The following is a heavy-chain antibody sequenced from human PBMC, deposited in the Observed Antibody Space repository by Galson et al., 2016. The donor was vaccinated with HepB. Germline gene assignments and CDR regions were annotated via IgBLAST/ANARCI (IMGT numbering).Heavy chain of an antibody. J-gene: IGHJ5*02. CDR2: INAGNGNT. CDR3: ARERTRLRFLEWLSHPQNWFDP. CDR1: GYAFTSYA. V-gene: IGHV1-3*01. D-gene: IGHD3-3*01. Sequence: SVKVSCKASGYAFTSYAMHWVRQAPGQRLEWMGWINAGNGNTKYSQKFQGRVTITRDTSASTAYMELSSLRSEDTAVYYCARERTRLRFLEWLSHPQNWFDPWGQGTLVTSPQ.